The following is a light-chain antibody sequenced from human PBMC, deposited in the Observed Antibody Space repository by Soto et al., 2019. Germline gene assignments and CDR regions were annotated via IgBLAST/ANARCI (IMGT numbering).Light chain of an antibody. Sequence: QSVLTQPPSVSGAPGQRVTLSCTGSSSNIGAGYDVHWYQQLPGTAPKLLIYGNSNRPSGVPDRFAGSMSGTSASLAITGLQAEDEADYYRQSYDGSLSALFGGGTKLTVL. J-gene: IGLJ3*02. V-gene: IGLV1-40*01. CDR3: QSYDGSLSAL. CDR1: SSNIGAGYD. CDR2: GNS.